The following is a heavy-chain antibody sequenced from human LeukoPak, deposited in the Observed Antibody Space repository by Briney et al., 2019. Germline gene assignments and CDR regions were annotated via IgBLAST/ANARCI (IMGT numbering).Heavy chain of an antibody. CDR3: ASLHRLNRAARPWDY. J-gene: IGHJ4*02. CDR2: ISGSGGST. Sequence: PGGSLRLSCAASGFTFSSYAMSWVRQAPGKGLEWVSAISGSGGSTYYADSVKGRFTISRDNSKNTLYLQMNSLRAEDTAVYYCASLHRLNRAARPWDYWGQGTLVTVSS. V-gene: IGHV3-23*01. CDR1: GFTFSSYA. D-gene: IGHD6-6*01.